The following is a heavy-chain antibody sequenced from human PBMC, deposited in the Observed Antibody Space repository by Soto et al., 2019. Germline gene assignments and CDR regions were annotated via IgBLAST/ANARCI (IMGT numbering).Heavy chain of an antibody. CDR2: ISGSGGST. D-gene: IGHD4-17*01. CDR1: GLTFSSYA. J-gene: IGHJ4*02. CDR3: AKAFTVTHRTFDY. Sequence: PGGSLRLSCAASGLTFSSYAMSWVRQAPGKGLEWVSAISGSGGSTYYADSVKGRFTISRDNSKNTLYLQMNSLRAEDTAVYYCAKAFTVTHRTFDYWGQGTLVTVSS. V-gene: IGHV3-23*01.